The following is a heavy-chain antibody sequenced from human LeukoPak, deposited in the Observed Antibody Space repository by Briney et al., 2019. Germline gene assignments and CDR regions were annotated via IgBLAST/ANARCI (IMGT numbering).Heavy chain of an antibody. Sequence: ASVEVSCKASGYTFTSYGISWVRQAPGQGLEWMGWISAYNGNTNYAQKLQGRVTMTTDTSTSTAYMGLRSLRSDDTAVYYCAREGVIVVVPAANYYYYGMDVWGQGTTVTVSS. V-gene: IGHV1-18*01. CDR2: ISAYNGNT. D-gene: IGHD2-2*01. CDR3: AREGVIVVVPAANYYYYGMDV. J-gene: IGHJ6*02. CDR1: GYTFTSYG.